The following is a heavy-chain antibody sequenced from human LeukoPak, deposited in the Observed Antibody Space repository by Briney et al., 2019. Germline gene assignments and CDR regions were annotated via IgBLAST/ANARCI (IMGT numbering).Heavy chain of an antibody. CDR3: ARGRYSYGSPGFSY. D-gene: IGHD5-18*01. V-gene: IGHV1-2*02. Sequence: ASVKVSCKASGYTFTGYYIHWVRQAPGQGLEWMGWINPNNGGTNYAQKFQGRVTITADESTSTAYMELSSLRSEDTAVYYCARGRYSYGSPGFSYWGQGTLVTVSS. CDR1: GYTFTGYY. J-gene: IGHJ4*02. CDR2: INPNNGGT.